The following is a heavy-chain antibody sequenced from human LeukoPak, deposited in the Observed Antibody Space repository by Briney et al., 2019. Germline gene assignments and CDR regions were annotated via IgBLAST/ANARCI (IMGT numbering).Heavy chain of an antibody. V-gene: IGHV3-43D*03. CDR2: ISWDGGST. J-gene: IGHJ4*02. D-gene: IGHD6-19*01. CDR3: AKSLRIAVAGMIDY. Sequence: GGSLRPSCAASGFTFDDYAMHWVRQAPGKGLEWVSLISWDGGSTYYADSVKGRFTISRDNSKNSLYLQMNSLRAEDTALYYCAKSLRIAVAGMIDYWGQGTLVTVSS. CDR1: GFTFDDYA.